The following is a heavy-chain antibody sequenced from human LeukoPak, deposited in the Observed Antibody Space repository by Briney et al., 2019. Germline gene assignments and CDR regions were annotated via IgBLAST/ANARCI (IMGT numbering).Heavy chain of an antibody. Sequence: GGSLRLSCSASGFIFRNFWMHWVRQAPGKGPVWVSRINNYGKLFTYAGSVKGRFTLSRDSAKDRVFLQMNRLRVEDTALYYCVRGLGDVWGKGTLVTVSS. D-gene: IGHD4-11*01. CDR1: GFIFRNFW. CDR3: VRGLGDV. J-gene: IGHJ6*04. V-gene: IGHV3-74*01. CDR2: INNYGKLF.